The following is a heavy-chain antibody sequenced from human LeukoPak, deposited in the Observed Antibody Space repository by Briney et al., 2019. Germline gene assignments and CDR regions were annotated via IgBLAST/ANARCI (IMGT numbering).Heavy chain of an antibody. V-gene: IGHV3-66*01. CDR2: IYSGGST. D-gene: IGHD3-22*01. CDR3: VAMIVVVDEDY. CDR1: GGSFSGYY. J-gene: IGHJ4*02. Sequence: PSETLSLTCAVYGGSFSGYYWSWIRQAPGKGLEWVSVIYSGGSTYYADSVKGRFTISRDNSKNTLYLQMNSLRAEDTAVYYCVAMIVVVDEDYWGQGTLVTVSS.